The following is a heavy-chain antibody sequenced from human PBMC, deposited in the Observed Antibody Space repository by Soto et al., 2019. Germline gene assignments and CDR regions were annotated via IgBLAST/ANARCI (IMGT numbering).Heavy chain of an antibody. V-gene: IGHV4-38-2*02. D-gene: IGHD6-19*01. J-gene: IGHJ4*02. CDR3: DRNNSGRNFDY. CDR2: IYHSGST. Sequence: SETLSLTCNVSNSSIYSRYYWGWIRQPPGKGLEWIASIYHSGSTHYNPSLKSRATISVDTSNNQFSLRLTSVTAADTAVYYCDRNNSGRNFDYWGQGTQVTVPS. CDR1: NSSIYSRYY.